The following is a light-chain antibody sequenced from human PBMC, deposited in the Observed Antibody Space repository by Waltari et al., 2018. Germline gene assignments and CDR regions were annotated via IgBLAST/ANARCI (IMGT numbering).Light chain of an antibody. CDR1: QTISMY. V-gene: IGKV1-39*01. CDR3: QQSYISPT. CDR2: GAS. Sequence: EIQLTQSPSSLSASVGDRVTISCRASQTISMYLSWYQQRPGRAPKLLIYGASRLQRGVPSRFSGSGAGTDFTLTISDLQPEDFGTYFCQQSYISPTFGQGTTVEV. J-gene: IGKJ1*01.